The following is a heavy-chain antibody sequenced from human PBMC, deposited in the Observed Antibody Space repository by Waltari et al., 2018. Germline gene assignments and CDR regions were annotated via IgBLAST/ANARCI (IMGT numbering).Heavy chain of an antibody. CDR3: ARGGSRYYYYGMDV. J-gene: IGHJ6*02. Sequence: QVQLVQSGAEVKKPGSSVKVSCKASGGPFSRYAISWVRPAPGQGLEWMGGIIPIFGTANYAQKFQGRVTITADESTSTAYMELSSLRSEDTAVYYCARGGSRYYYYGMDVWGQGTTVTVSS. CDR2: IIPIFGTA. CDR1: GGPFSRYA. V-gene: IGHV1-69*01. D-gene: IGHD3-16*01.